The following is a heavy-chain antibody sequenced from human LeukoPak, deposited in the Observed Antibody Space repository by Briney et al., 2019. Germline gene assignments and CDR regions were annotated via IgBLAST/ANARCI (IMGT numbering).Heavy chain of an antibody. Sequence: GGSLRLSCAASGFTFDDYAMHWVRQAPGKGLEWVSGISWNSGSIGYADSVKGRFTISRDNSKNTLFLQMNSLRDEDTAIYYCARVQGGGFRTADYWGQGTLVAVSS. J-gene: IGHJ4*02. CDR1: GFTFDDYA. V-gene: IGHV3-9*01. CDR3: ARVQGGGFRTADY. CDR2: ISWNSGSI. D-gene: IGHD1-14*01.